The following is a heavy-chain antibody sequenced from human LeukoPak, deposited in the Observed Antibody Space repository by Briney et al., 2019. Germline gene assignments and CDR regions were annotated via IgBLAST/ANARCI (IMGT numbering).Heavy chain of an antibody. D-gene: IGHD5-24*01. Sequence: PSETLSLTCTVSGGSIGSRTSNWGWLRQPPGKGLEWIGSIYYSGSTYYKPSLKSRVTISVDTSKNQFSLKLSSVTAADTAVYYCANQLRWLQFSYWGQGTLVAGSS. CDR1: GGSIGSRTSN. J-gene: IGHJ4*02. CDR3: ANQLRWLQFSY. CDR2: IYYSGST. V-gene: IGHV4-39*01.